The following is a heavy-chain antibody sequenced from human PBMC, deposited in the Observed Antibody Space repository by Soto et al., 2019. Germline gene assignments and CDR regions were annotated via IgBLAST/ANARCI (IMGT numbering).Heavy chain of an antibody. CDR1: GFKFGDFG. CDR2: IRSNIYGGTT. J-gene: IGHJ4*02. Sequence: EVNLVESGGDLVQSGRSLRLSCTASGFKFGDFGLSWVRQAPGKGLEWISFIRSNIYGGTTDYAASVKGRFIISRDDSKGVVYLQMSNLTTEDTAVYYCTRDRDPFEYWGQGVLVTVSS. V-gene: IGHV3-49*04. CDR3: TRDRDPFEY.